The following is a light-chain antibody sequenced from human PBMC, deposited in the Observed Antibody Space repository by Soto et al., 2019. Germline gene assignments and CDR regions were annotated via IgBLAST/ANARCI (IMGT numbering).Light chain of an antibody. J-gene: IGLJ2*01. CDR2: EVS. CDR3: CSYAGSSTSV. CDR1: SSNVGSYDL. V-gene: IGLV2-23*02. Sequence: QSALTQPASVSGSPGQSITISCTGTSSNVGSYDLVSWYQHHPGKAPKLIIFEVSERPSGISDRFSGSKSGNTASLTISGLQAEDEAHYYCCSYAGSSTSVFGGGTKVTVL.